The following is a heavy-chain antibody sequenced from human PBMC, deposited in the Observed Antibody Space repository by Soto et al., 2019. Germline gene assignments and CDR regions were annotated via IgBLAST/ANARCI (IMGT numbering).Heavy chain of an antibody. CDR2: IYHSGST. J-gene: IGHJ5*02. Sequence: SESWSHRGSGSGGSISSRCYSWSWIRQPPGKGLEWIGYIYHSGSTYYNPSLKSRVTISVDRSKNQFSLKLSSVTAADTAVYYCARVPDRWGQGTLVTVS. CDR1: GGSISSRCYS. D-gene: IGHD2-2*01. CDR3: ARVPDR. V-gene: IGHV4-30-2*01.